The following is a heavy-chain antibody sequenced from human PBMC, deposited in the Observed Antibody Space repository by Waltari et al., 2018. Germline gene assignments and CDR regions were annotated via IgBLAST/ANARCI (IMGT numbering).Heavy chain of an antibody. V-gene: IGHV4-38-2*01. CDR3: ARSSGRDVLDY. Sequence: QVHLQESGPRLVKPSETLSLTCSVSCYSICCGYYLGWNRQAQGKGLEWIGSIQHSGSTYNNPARKTRVPISVDTSKNQVSLTVSYETAADRAVYYCARSSGRDVLDYWGQGTLVTVSS. D-gene: IGHD1-26*01. CDR2: IQHSGST. CDR1: CYSICCGYY. J-gene: IGHJ4*02.